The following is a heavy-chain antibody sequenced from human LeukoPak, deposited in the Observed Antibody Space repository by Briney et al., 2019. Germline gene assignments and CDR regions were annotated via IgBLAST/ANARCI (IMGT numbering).Heavy chain of an antibody. Sequence: GGSLRLSCAASGFTFSSYAMHWVRQAPGKGLEWVAVISYDGSNKYYADSVKGRFTISRDNSKNTLYLQMNSLRAEDTAVYYWGRGSYYDSSGPLDYWGRETWAPVS. CDR3: GRGSYYDSSGPLDY. CDR2: ISYDGSNK. V-gene: IGHV3-30-3*01. CDR1: GFTFSSYA. J-gene: IGHJ4*02. D-gene: IGHD3-22*01.